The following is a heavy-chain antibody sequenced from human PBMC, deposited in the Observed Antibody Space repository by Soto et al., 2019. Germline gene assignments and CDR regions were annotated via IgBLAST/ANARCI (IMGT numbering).Heavy chain of an antibody. CDR2: ISGSGGST. CDR1: GFTFSSYA. D-gene: IGHD3-10*01. V-gene: IGHV3-23*01. Sequence: EVQLLESGGGLVQPGGSLRLSCAASGFTFSSYAMRWVRQAPGKGLEWVSAISGSGGSTYYADSVKGRFTISRDNSKKTRELQMNSLRAEDTAVYDCAGGRVPTRPVDYWGQGTLLTVSS. CDR3: AGGRVPTRPVDY. J-gene: IGHJ4*02.